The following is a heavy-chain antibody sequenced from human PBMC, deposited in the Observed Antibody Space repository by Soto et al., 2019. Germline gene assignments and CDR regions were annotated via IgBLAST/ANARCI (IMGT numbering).Heavy chain of an antibody. J-gene: IGHJ4*02. CDR1: GFTFSSYA. Sequence: QVQLVESGGGVVQPGRSLRLSCAASGFTFSSYAMHWVRQAPGKGLEWVAVISYDGSNKYYADSVKGRFTISRDNSKNTLYLQMNSLRAEDTAVYYCARVEGDGYHSYYFDYWGQGTLVTVSS. V-gene: IGHV3-30-3*01. CDR2: ISYDGSNK. D-gene: IGHD5-12*01. CDR3: ARVEGDGYHSYYFDY.